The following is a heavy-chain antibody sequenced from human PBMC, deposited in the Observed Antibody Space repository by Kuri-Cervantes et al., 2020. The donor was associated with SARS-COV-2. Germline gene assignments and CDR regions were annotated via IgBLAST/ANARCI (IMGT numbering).Heavy chain of an antibody. D-gene: IGHD3-22*01. CDR2: FDPEDGET. V-gene: IGHV1-24*01. Sequence: ASVKVSCKVSGYTLTELSMHWARQAPGKGLEWMGGFDPEDGETIYAQKFQGRVTMTEDTSTDTAYMELSSLRSEDTAVYYCATAYRGYHYWYFDLWGRGTLVTVSS. CDR3: ATAYRGYHYWYFDL. J-gene: IGHJ2*01. CDR1: GYTLTELS.